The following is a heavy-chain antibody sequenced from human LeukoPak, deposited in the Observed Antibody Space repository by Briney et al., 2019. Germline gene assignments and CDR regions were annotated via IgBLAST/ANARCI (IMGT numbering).Heavy chain of an antibody. V-gene: IGHV3-64D*06. CDR2: ISIDGRSK. CDR1: GFTFTDYA. CDR3: VKDQEHSYDY. D-gene: IGHD5-18*01. Sequence: GGSLRLSCSASGFTFTDYAMHWVRQAAGKGLEYVSTISIDGRSKYYADSVKGRFTISRDNSKNTLSLQMSSLRTDDTAIYYCVKDQEHSYDYWGQGTLVTVSS. J-gene: IGHJ4*02.